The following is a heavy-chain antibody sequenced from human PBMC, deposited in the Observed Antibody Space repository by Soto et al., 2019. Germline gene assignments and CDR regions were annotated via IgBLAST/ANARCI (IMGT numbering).Heavy chain of an antibody. CDR2: IIPIFGTA. CDR3: ARGYVDTSMVRAEYFQH. D-gene: IGHD5-18*01. CDR1: GGTFSSYA. V-gene: IGHV1-69*06. Sequence: QVQLVQSGAEVKKPGSSVKVSCKASGGTFSSYAISWVRQAPGQGLEWMGGIIPIFGTANYAQKFQGRVTITADKSTSTAYMELSSLRSEDTAVYYCARGYVDTSMVRAEYFQHWGQGTLVTVSS. J-gene: IGHJ1*01.